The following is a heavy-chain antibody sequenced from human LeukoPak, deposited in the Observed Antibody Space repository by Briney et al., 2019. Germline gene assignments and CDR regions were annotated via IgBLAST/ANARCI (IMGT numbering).Heavy chain of an antibody. D-gene: IGHD6-6*01. V-gene: IGHV4-59*01. Sequence: PSGTLSLTCTVSGASITTYYWTWIRQPPGKGLEWMGYIYHSGSTNYNPSLKSRVTISLDTSRKQFSLRLSSVTAADTAVYFCAREYSTSSEGDYFDYWGQGSLVTVSS. CDR3: AREYSTSSEGDYFDY. CDR2: IYHSGST. CDR1: GASITTYY. J-gene: IGHJ4*02.